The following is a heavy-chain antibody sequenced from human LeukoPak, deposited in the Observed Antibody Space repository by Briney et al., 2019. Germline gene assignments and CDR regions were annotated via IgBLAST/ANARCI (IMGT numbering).Heavy chain of an antibody. V-gene: IGHV4-59*01. CDR1: GGSISIYY. CDR3: ARVGGYGERWLQFNY. CDR2: IYYSGST. D-gene: IGHD5-24*01. Sequence: SETLSLTCTVSGGSISIYYWSWIRQPPGKGLEWIGYIYYSGSTNYNPSLKSRVTISVDTSKNQFSLKLSSVTAADTAAYYCARVGGYGERWLQFNYWGQGTLVTVSS. J-gene: IGHJ4*02.